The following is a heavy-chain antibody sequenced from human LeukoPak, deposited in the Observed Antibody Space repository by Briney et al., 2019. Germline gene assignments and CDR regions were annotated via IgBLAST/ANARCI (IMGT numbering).Heavy chain of an antibody. CDR2: ISGSGGST. CDR1: GFTFSSYA. V-gene: IGHV3-23*01. J-gene: IGHJ4*02. Sequence: GGSLRLSCAASGFTFSSYAMSWVRQAPGKGLEWVSAISGSGGSTYYADSVKGRFTISRDNSKNTLYLQMNSLRAEDTAVYYCEKDPYLGGVGATSFDYWGQGTLVTVSS. D-gene: IGHD1-26*01. CDR3: EKDPYLGGVGATSFDY.